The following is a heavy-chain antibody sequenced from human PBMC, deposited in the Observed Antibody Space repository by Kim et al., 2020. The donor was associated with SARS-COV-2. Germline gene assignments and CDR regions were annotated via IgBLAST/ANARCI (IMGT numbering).Heavy chain of an antibody. Sequence: TYYADSVKGRFTISRDNSKNTLYLQMNSLRAEDTAVYYCARDIVIYGMDVWCQGTTVTVSS. CDR2: T. D-gene: IGHD3-16*02. J-gene: IGHJ6*02. CDR3: ARDIVIYGMDV. V-gene: IGHV3-66*01.